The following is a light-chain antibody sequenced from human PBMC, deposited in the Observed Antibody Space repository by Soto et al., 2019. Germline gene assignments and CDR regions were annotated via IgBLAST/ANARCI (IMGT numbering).Light chain of an antibody. CDR3: ASYAGTRLFV. Sequence: QSVLTQPPSACGSPGQSLTISCTGTSSDVGFYNFVSWYQQRPCKSPKLVIYEVTKRPSGVPDRFSGSKSGSTASLTVSGLQADDAADYYCASYAGTRLFVFGSGTQVTVL. CDR2: EVT. V-gene: IGLV2-8*01. CDR1: SSDVGFYNF. J-gene: IGLJ1*01.